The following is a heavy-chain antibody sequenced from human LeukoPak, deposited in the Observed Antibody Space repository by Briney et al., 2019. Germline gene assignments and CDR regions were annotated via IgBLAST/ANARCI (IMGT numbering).Heavy chain of an antibody. D-gene: IGHD3-10*01. CDR1: GFTFSNYA. J-gene: IGHJ4*02. CDR2: ISDDGSRQ. V-gene: IGHV3-30-3*01. Sequence: GGSLRLSCAATGFTFSNYAIHWGRQAPGKGLEWVAFISDDGSRQHYADSVKGRFTISRDNSKNTLNLQMNSLRAEDTAVYYCVKDRTGTYTLDYWGQGTLATVSS. CDR3: VKDRTGTYTLDY.